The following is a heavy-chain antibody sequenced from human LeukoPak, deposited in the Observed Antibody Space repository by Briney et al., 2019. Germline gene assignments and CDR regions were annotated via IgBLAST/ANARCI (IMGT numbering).Heavy chain of an antibody. CDR2: IYYSGST. CDR3: ARGVRIWFGEFWFDP. CDR1: GGSISSSSYY. V-gene: IGHV4-39*07. J-gene: IGHJ5*02. Sequence: SETLSLTCTVSGGSISSSSYYWGWIRQPPGKGLEWIGSIYYSGSTYYNPSLKSRVTISVDTSKNQFSLKLSSVTAADTAVYYCARGVRIWFGEFWFDPWGQGTLVTVSS. D-gene: IGHD3-10*01.